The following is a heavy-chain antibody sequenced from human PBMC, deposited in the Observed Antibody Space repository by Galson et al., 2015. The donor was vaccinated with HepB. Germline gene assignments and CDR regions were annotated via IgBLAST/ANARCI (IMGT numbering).Heavy chain of an antibody. CDR3: ARVNNYYDSSGYWRDHDAFDI. CDR1: GFTFSNYA. V-gene: IGHV3-7*01. D-gene: IGHD3-22*01. CDR2: IKQDGSER. J-gene: IGHJ3*02. Sequence: SLRLSCAASGFTFSNYAMSWVRQAPGKGLEWVANIKQDGSERHYVESAKGRFTISRDNAKNSVYLQMNSLRAEDTAVYYCARVNNYYDSSGYWRDHDAFDIWGQGTMVTVSS.